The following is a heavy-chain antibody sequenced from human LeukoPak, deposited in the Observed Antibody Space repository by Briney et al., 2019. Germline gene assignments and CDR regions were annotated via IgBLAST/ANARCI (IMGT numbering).Heavy chain of an antibody. CDR2: IWYDGSNK. D-gene: IGHD6-13*01. CDR3: ARDRIETQIIAAAGSTWFDP. J-gene: IGHJ5*02. CDR1: GFTFSSYG. V-gene: IGHV3-33*01. Sequence: GGSLRLSCAASGFTFSSYGMHWVRQAPGKGLEWVAVIWYDGSNKYYADSVKGRFTISRDNSKNTLYLQMNSLRAEDTAVYYCARDRIETQIIAAAGSTWFDPWGQGTLVTVSS.